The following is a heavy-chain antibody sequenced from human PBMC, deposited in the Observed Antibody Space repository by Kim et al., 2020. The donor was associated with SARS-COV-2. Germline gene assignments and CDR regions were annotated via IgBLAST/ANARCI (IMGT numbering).Heavy chain of an antibody. CDR3: TRGERLDS. Sequence: ASVKVSCKASGYTFVSFDINWVRQATGQGLEWMGWMNPKTGDTGYSHTFKGRVTLTRDTSKATAYMELSSLKSEDSAGYYCTRGERLDSWGQGTRVTVSS. D-gene: IGHD1-26*01. J-gene: IGHJ4*02. CDR1: GYTFVSFD. V-gene: IGHV1-8*01. CDR2: MNPKTGDT.